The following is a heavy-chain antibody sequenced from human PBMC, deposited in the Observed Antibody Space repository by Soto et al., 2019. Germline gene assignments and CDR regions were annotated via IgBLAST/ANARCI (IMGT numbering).Heavy chain of an antibody. J-gene: IGHJ4*02. CDR3: AGGYSSNPNDY. Sequence: QVQLVQSGAEVKKPGSSVKVSCKASGGTFSSYTISWVRQAPGQGLEWMGRIIPILGIVNYAQKFQGRVTITADKSTSTAYMELSSLRSEDTAVYYCAGGYSSNPNDYWGQGTLVTVSS. CDR2: IIPILGIV. V-gene: IGHV1-69*02. CDR1: GGTFSSYT. D-gene: IGHD6-13*01.